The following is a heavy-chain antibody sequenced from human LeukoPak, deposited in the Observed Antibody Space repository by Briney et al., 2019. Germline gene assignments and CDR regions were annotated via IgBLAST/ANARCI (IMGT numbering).Heavy chain of an antibody. CDR1: GFTVKDNF. CDR3: TRDSANYHFAY. D-gene: IGHD1-7*01. CDR2: LYSGGAT. V-gene: IGHV3-66*01. Sequence: GGSLRLSCAASGFTVKDNFMSWVRQAPGKGLEWVSVLYSGGATYYADSVKGRFTISRDNSKNIVFLQTNDLRTEDTAFYYCTRDSANYHFAYWGQGALVTVSS. J-gene: IGHJ4*02.